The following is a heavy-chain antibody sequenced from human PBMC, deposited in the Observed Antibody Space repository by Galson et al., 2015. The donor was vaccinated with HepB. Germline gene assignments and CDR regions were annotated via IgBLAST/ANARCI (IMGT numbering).Heavy chain of an antibody. D-gene: IGHD6-13*01. V-gene: IGHV3-30-3*01. J-gene: IGHJ4*02. CDR1: GFTFSSYA. Sequence: SLRLSCAASGFTFSSYAMHWVRQAPGKGLEWVAGISYDGSNKYYADSVKGRFTISRDNSKNTLYLQMNSLRAEDTAVYYCAKEDSPYIADQWYFDYWGQGTLVTVSS. CDR3: AKEDSPYIADQWYFDY. CDR2: ISYDGSNK.